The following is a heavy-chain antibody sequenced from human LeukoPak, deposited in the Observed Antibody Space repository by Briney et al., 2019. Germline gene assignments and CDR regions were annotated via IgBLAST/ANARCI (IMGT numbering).Heavy chain of an antibody. CDR3: ARASFYYDSRALDP. J-gene: IGHJ5*02. CDR2: IYGDGNT. Sequence: PGGSLRLSCAASGFTFSSYAMSWVRQAPGKGLEWVSAIYGDGNTYYTDSVKGRFTISRDNSKNTVLLQMNSLRAEDTAVYYCARASFYYDSRALDPWGQGALVTVSS. CDR1: GFTFSSYA. V-gene: IGHV3-53*01. D-gene: IGHD3-22*01.